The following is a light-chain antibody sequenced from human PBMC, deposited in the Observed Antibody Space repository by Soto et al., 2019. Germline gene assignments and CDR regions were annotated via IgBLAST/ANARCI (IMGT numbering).Light chain of an antibody. J-gene: IGKJ4*01. CDR2: DAS. V-gene: IGKV1-5*01. Sequence: DIQVSQSPSALSASVGDRVTITCRASQSLGIWLAWHQQKPGKAPKLLIYDASTLKSGVPSRFSGSGSGTDFTLTISSLQPEDFATYYCQQLNSYPLTFGGGTKVDIK. CDR1: QSLGIW. CDR3: QQLNSYPLT.